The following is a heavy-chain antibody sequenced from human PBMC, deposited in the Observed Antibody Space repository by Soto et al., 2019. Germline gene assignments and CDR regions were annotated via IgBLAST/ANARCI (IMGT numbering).Heavy chain of an antibody. CDR1: GGSISSGGYS. CDR2: IYHSGST. V-gene: IGHV4-30-2*01. D-gene: IGHD2-15*01. CDR3: ARAYEVAANDWFDP. Sequence: PSETLSLTCAVSGGSISSGGYSWGWIRQPPGKGLEWIGYIYHSGSTYYNPSLKSRVTISVDRSKNQFSLKLSSVTAADTAVYYCARAYEVAANDWFDPWGQGTLVTVSS. J-gene: IGHJ5*02.